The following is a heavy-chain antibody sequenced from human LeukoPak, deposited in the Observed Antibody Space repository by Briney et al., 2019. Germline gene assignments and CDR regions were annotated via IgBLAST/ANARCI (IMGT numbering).Heavy chain of an antibody. J-gene: IGHJ5*02. D-gene: IGHD6-13*01. Sequence: PGGSLRLSCAASGFTFSSYWMHWVRQAPGKGLVWVSRINNDESHTTYADSVEGRFTISRDNAKNTLYLQMNSLRVEDTAVYYCARDQSSSWHVAWFDPWGQGTLVTVSS. V-gene: IGHV3-74*01. CDR3: ARDQSSSWHVAWFDP. CDR1: GFTFSSYW. CDR2: INNDESHT.